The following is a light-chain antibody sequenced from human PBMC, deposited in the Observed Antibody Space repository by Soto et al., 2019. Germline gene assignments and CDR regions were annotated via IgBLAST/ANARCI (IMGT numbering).Light chain of an antibody. V-gene: IGLV1-40*01. CDR2: ENN. Sequence: QSVVTQPPSVSGAPGQRVTISCTGSSSNIGAGYDVHWYQQLPGMAPKLLIYENNNRPSGVPDRFSGSKSGTSASLAITGLQAEDEADYYCQSYASTLSGPHYVFGTGTKLTVL. J-gene: IGLJ1*01. CDR1: SSNIGAGYD. CDR3: QSYASTLSGPHYV.